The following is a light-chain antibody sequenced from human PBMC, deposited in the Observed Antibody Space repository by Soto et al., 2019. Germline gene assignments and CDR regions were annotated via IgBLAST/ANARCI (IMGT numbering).Light chain of an antibody. CDR1: QRFRNH. CDR2: GSS. J-gene: IGKJ1*01. Sequence: EVVMTQSQATLSGSPGEGATLSCRASQRFRNHLTWYQQRPGQARRILSYGSSTRAAGIPDRFSGRGSGTEFTLPISSLQSADFALFCRQHYVSWPRTFGQGTKVESK. V-gene: IGKV3-15*01. CDR3: QHYVSWPRT.